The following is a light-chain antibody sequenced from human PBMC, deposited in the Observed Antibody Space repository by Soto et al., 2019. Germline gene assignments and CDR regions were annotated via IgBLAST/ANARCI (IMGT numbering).Light chain of an antibody. J-gene: IGKJ3*01. CDR1: QSVLYSSNNKNY. V-gene: IGKV4-1*01. CDR2: WAS. CDR3: QQYLT. Sequence: DIVMTQSPDSLAVSLGERATINCKSSQSVLYSSNNKNYLAWYQQKPGQPPKLLIYWASTRESGVPDRFSGSGSGTDFTLTISSLQAEDVAVYYCQQYLTFGPGTKVDIK.